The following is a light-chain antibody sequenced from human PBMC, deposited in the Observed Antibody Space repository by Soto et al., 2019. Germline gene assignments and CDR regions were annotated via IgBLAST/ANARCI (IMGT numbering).Light chain of an antibody. CDR1: SSNIGAGYD. V-gene: IGLV1-40*01. J-gene: IGLJ1*01. CDR2: GNS. Sequence: QSALTQPRSVSGSPGQSVTISCTGSSSNIGAGYDVHWYQQLPGTAPKLLIYGNSNRPSGVPDRFSGSKSGTSASLAITGLQAEDEADYYCQSYDSSQSAFYVFGTGTKVTVL. CDR3: QSYDSSQSAFYV.